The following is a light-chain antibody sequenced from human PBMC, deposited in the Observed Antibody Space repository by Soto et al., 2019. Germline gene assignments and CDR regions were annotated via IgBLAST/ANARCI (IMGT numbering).Light chain of an antibody. Sequence: EIVLTQSPGTLSLSPGERATLSCRASQSFSNNYIAWYQQKPGQAPRLVISGAFNRATGIPDRFSDSGAGTDLTLTIIRLESEDFAVYYCDQYGSAPPLTFGRGTKEDMK. CDR1: QSFSNNY. CDR2: GAF. V-gene: IGKV3-20*01. J-gene: IGKJ4*01. CDR3: DQYGSAPPLT.